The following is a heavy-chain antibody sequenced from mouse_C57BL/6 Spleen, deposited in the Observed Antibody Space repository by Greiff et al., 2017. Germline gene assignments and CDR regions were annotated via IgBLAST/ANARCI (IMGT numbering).Heavy chain of an antibody. J-gene: IGHJ1*03. CDR3: ARSTGSHWYFDV. CDR1: GFTFSSYT. D-gene: IGHD4-1*02. Sequence: EVMLVESGGGLVKPGGSLKLSCAASGFTFSSYTMSWVRQTPEKRLEWVATISGGGGNTYYPDSVKGRFTISRDNAKNTLYLQMSSLRSEDTALYYCARSTGSHWYFDVWGTGTTVTVSS. V-gene: IGHV5-9*01. CDR2: ISGGGGNT.